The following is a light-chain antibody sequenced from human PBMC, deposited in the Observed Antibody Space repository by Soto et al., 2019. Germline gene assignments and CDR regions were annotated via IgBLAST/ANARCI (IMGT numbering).Light chain of an antibody. Sequence: DIQMTQSPSTLSVCGVDIVTATCRASQTISSWLAWYQQKPGKAPKLLIYKASTLKSGVPSRFSGSGSGTEFTLTISSLQPDDFATYYCQHYNSYSETFGQGTKVDIK. CDR2: KAS. CDR3: QHYNSYSET. CDR1: QTISSW. J-gene: IGKJ1*01. V-gene: IGKV1-5*03.